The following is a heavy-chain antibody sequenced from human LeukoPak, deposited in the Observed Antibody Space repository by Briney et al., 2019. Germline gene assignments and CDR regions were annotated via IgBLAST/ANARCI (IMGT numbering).Heavy chain of an antibody. D-gene: IGHD2-2*01. J-gene: IGHJ6*02. Sequence: ASVKVSCKASEDTFTGYYIHWVRQAPGQGLEWMGWVNPNNGITEYAQEFQGRVTMTRDTSPSTAYMELSRLRSDDTAVYYCATDHCTSTNCYEVFYHGMDVWGQGTTVTVSS. V-gene: IGHV1-2*02. CDR3: ATDHCTSTNCYEVFYHGMDV. CDR2: VNPNNGIT. CDR1: EDTFTGYY.